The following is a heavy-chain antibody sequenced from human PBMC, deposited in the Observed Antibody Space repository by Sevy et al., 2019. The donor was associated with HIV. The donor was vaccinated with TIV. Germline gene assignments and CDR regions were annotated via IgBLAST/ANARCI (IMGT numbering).Heavy chain of an antibody. CDR1: GFTFTNYG. D-gene: IGHD6-19*01. J-gene: IGHJ4*02. V-gene: IGHV3-23*01. Sequence: GGSLRLSCAASGFTFTNYGMHWVRQAPGKGLEWVSGISNSGANTYYADSVRGRFTVSRDNSRNTVYLQMNSLRAEDTAIYYCAKEWTLLSDWYGEFDYWGQGTLVTVSS. CDR2: ISNSGANT. CDR3: AKEWTLLSDWYGEFDY.